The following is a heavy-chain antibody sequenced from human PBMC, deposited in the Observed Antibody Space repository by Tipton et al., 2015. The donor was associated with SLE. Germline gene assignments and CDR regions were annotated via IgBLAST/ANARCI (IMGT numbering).Heavy chain of an antibody. CDR3: ARRSIVVVIAIYDAFDI. CDR1: GGSFSGFY. J-gene: IGHJ3*02. Sequence: TLSLTCAVYGGSFSGFYWSWIRQPPGKGMEWIGEVNHSGSTNYYPSLTSRVTISVDTSKNQFSLKLGSVTAADTAVYYCARRSIVVVIAIYDAFDIWGQGTMVTVSS. CDR2: VNHSGST. D-gene: IGHD2-21*01. V-gene: IGHV4-34*01.